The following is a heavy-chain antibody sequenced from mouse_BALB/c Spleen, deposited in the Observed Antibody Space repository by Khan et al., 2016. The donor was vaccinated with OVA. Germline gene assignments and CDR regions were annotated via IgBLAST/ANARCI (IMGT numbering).Heavy chain of an antibody. CDR2: ISYSGST. CDR3: ARDGSRYNYAMDY. J-gene: IGHJ4*01. D-gene: IGHD2-3*01. V-gene: IGHV3-2*02. Sequence: EVGLVESGPGLVKPSQSLSLTCTVTGYSITSDYAWNWIRQFPGNKVEWMGYISYSGSTNYNPSLKSRISITRDTSKNQFFLQLNSVTTEDTATDYCARDGSRYNYAMDYWGQGTSVTVSS. CDR1: GYSITSDYA.